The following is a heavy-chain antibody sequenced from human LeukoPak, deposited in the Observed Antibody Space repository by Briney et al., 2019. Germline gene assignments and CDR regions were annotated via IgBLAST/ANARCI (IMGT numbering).Heavy chain of an antibody. CDR3: VRDFRSADY. V-gene: IGHV3-74*01. CDR1: GCIFSNFC. J-gene: IGHJ4*02. Sequence: GGSLRLSCAASGCIFSNFCMHWVRHIPGKGLVWVSRICPDGTITNYADSVKGRFTISRDNAKNMVFLQMNSLRVDDTAIYYCVRDFRSADYWGQGILVTVSS. CDR2: ICPDGTIT.